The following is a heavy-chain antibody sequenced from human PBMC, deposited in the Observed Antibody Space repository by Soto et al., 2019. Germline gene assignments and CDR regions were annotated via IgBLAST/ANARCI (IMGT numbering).Heavy chain of an antibody. J-gene: IGHJ4*02. CDR3: AKDQYDILAAYAEPPHYFDY. Sequence: QVQLVESGGGVVQPGRSLRLSCAASGFTFSSYGMHWVRQAPGKGLEWVAVISYDGRNKYYADSVKGRFTISRENSKNTLYLHMNSLGAEVTDVYYCAKDQYDILAAYAEPPHYFDYWGQGTLVTVSS. D-gene: IGHD3-9*01. V-gene: IGHV3-30*18. CDR2: ISYDGRNK. CDR1: GFTFSSYG.